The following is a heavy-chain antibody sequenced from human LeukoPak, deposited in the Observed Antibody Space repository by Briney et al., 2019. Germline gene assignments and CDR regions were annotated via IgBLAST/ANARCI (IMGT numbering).Heavy chain of an antibody. CDR2: IIPIFGIA. D-gene: IGHD3-22*01. Sequence: SVKVSCKASGGTFSSYAISWVRQAPGQGLEWMGRIIPIFGIANYAQKFQGRVTITADKSTSTAHMELSSLRSEDTAVYYCARDTDDSSGYYGNFDYWGQGTLVTVSS. CDR1: GGTFSSYA. CDR3: ARDTDDSSGYYGNFDY. V-gene: IGHV1-69*04. J-gene: IGHJ4*02.